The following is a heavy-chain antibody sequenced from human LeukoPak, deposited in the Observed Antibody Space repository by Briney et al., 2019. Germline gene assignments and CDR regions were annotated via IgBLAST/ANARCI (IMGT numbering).Heavy chain of an antibody. Sequence: SQTLSLTCAVSGGSISSGGYSWSWIRQPPGKGLEWIGYIYHSGSTYYNPSLKSRVTISVDRSKNQFSLKLSSVTAADTAVYYCARAPVPNYYDSSGYSGRMAFDIWGQGTMVTVSS. V-gene: IGHV4-30-2*01. D-gene: IGHD3-22*01. CDR1: GGSISSGGYS. CDR3: ARAPVPNYYDSSGYSGRMAFDI. J-gene: IGHJ3*02. CDR2: IYHSGST.